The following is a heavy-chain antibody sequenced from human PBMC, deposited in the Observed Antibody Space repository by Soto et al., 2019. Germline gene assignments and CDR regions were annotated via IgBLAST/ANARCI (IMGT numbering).Heavy chain of an antibody. CDR2: IHSDGSST. Sequence: EVQLVESGGGLVQPGASRRLSCAASGFTFSYYWMHWVRQAPGKGLVWVSRIHSDGSSTTYADSVKGRFSISRDNARNTLYLQMNSLRAEDTAVYYCARGDRGAFDLWGQGTVVTVS. V-gene: IGHV3-74*01. J-gene: IGHJ3*01. D-gene: IGHD1-26*01. CDR3: ARGDRGAFDL. CDR1: GFTFSYYW.